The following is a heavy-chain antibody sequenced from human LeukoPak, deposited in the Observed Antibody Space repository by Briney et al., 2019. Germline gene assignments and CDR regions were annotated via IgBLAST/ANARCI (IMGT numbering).Heavy chain of an antibody. CDR1: GFTFSSYW. D-gene: IGHD2-15*01. V-gene: IGHV3-7*01. CDR3: AREECFGSRCYSSNPTWYFYYMDV. Sequence: GGSLRLSCAASGFTFSSYWMSWVRQAPGKGLEWVANIKQDGSEQYYVDSVKGRFTISRDSAKNSLYLQMNSLRAEDTAVYYCAREECFGSRCYSSNPTWYFYYMDVWGKGTTVTVSS. CDR2: IKQDGSEQ. J-gene: IGHJ6*03.